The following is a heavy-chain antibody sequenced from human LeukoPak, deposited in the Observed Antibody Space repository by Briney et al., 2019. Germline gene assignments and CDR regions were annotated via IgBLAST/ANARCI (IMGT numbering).Heavy chain of an antibody. CDR3: ARRLTYDSRAYYCLDY. J-gene: IGHJ4*02. V-gene: IGHV5-51*01. CDR2: IFPGDSDT. D-gene: IGHD3-22*01. Sequence: GESLKISCQGSGNNFISYWIGWVRQKPGKGLEWMGIIFPGDSDTRYSPSFQGQVTISADKSISTAYLQWSSLKASDTAMYYCARRLTYDSRAYYCLDYWGQGTLVTVSS. CDR1: GNNFISYW.